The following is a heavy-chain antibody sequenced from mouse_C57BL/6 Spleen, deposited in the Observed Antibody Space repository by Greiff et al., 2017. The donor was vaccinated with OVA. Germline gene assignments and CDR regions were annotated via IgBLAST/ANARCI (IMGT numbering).Heavy chain of an antibody. D-gene: IGHD1-1*01. J-gene: IGHJ3*01. CDR2: ISDGGSYT. CDR1: GFTFSSYA. CDR3: ARDYYCGSGFAY. V-gene: IGHV5-4*01. Sequence: EVKLVESGGGLVKPGGSLKLSCAASGFTFSSYAMSWVRQTPEKRLEWVATISDGGSYTYYPDNVKGRFTISRDNAKNNLYLQMSHLKSEDTAMYYCARDYYCGSGFAYWGQGTLVTVSA.